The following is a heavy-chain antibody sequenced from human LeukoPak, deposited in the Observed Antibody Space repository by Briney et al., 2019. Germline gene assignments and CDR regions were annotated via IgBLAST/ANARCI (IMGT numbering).Heavy chain of an antibody. CDR2: IIPIFGTA. CDR3: ARERGHYFDY. J-gene: IGHJ4*02. CDR1: GGTFSSYA. V-gene: IGHV1-69*13. Sequence: ASVKVPCKASGGTFSSYAISWVRQAPGQGLEWMGGIIPIFGTANYAQKFQGRVTITAAESTSTAYMELSSLRSEDTAVYYCARERGHYFDYWGQGTLVTVSS.